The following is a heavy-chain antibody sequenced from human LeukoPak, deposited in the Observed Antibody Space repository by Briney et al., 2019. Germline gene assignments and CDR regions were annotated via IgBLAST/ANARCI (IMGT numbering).Heavy chain of an antibody. Sequence: ASVKVSCKASGYTFTSYYMHWVRQAPGQGLEWMGIINTSGGSTSYAQKFQGRVTMTRDTSTSTVYMELSSLRSEDTAVYYCARDLVTTGGMDVWGQGTTVTVSS. V-gene: IGHV1-46*01. CDR1: GYTFTSYY. D-gene: IGHD4-17*01. CDR3: ARDLVTTGGMDV. J-gene: IGHJ6*02. CDR2: INTSGGST.